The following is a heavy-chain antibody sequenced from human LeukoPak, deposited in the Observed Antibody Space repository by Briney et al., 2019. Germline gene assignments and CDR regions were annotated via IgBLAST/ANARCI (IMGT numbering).Heavy chain of an antibody. Sequence: GSSVKVSCKASGGTFSSYAISWVRQAPGQGLEWMGGIIPIFGTANYAQKFQGRVTITTDESTSTAYMELSSLRSEDTPVYYCASGGTGWVAARPSSSNWFDPWGQGTLVTVSS. V-gene: IGHV1-69*05. CDR3: ASGGTGWVAARPSSSNWFDP. D-gene: IGHD6-6*01. CDR2: IIPIFGTA. CDR1: GGTFSSYA. J-gene: IGHJ5*02.